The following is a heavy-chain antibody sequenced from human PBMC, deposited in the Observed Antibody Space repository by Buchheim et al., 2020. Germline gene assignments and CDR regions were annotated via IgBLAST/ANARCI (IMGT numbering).Heavy chain of an antibody. CDR3: ASLLDIVVVVAAKGYFDY. CDR1: GFTFSSYG. V-gene: IGHV3-30*03. D-gene: IGHD2-15*01. CDR2: ISYDGSNK. Sequence: QVQLVESGGGVVQPGRSLRLSCAASGFTFSSYGMHWVRQAPGKGLEWVAVISYDGSNKYYADSVKGRFTISRDNSKNTLYLQMNSLRAEDTAVYYCASLLDIVVVVAAKGYFDYWGQGTL. J-gene: IGHJ4*02.